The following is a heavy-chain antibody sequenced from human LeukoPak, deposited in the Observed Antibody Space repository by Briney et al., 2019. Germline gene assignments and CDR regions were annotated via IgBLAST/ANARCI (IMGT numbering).Heavy chain of an antibody. CDR3: ARGVGLTQGGAFDF. CDR1: GGSFSGYY. V-gene: IGHV4-34*01. J-gene: IGHJ4*02. Sequence: SETLSLTCAVYGGSFSGYYWSWIRQPPGKGLEWIGSIYHSGSTHYKSSLKSRVTISVDTSKNQLSLKLTSVTAADTAVYYCARGVGLTQGGAFDFWGQGTLVTVSS. D-gene: IGHD3-16*01. CDR2: IYHSGST.